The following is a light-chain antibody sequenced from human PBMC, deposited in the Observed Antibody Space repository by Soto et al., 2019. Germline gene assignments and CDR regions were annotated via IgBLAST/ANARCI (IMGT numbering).Light chain of an antibody. V-gene: IGLV2-8*01. CDR1: SSDVGGYNY. Sequence: QSVLTQPPSASGSLGQSVTISCSGSSSDVGGYNYVSWYQQHPGKAPKLMISEVSQRPSEVPDRFSGSKSGNTASLTVSGLQGEDEADYYCSSYAGNNNLVFGGGTKLTVL. CDR3: SSYAGNNNLV. J-gene: IGLJ2*01. CDR2: EVS.